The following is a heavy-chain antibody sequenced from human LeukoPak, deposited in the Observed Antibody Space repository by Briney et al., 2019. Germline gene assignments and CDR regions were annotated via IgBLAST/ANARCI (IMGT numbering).Heavy chain of an antibody. CDR3: ARMVYSSGWPDFDY. CDR1: GGSISSYY. J-gene: IGHJ4*02. D-gene: IGHD6-19*01. Sequence: PSETLSLTCTVSGGSISSYYWSWIRQPPGKGLEWIGYIYYSGSTNYNPSLKSRVTISVGTSKNQFSLKLSSVTAADTAVYYCARMVYSSGWPDFDYWGQGTLVTVSS. CDR2: IYYSGST. V-gene: IGHV4-59*01.